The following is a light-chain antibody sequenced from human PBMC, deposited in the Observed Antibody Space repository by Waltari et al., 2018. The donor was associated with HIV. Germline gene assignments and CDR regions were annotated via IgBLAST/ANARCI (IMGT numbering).Light chain of an antibody. CDR2: DAS. Sequence: DIQLTQSPSFLSASVGDRVTVACRASQDISDFLAWYQQKPGIAPRLLIYDASTFYTGVPSRFRGSGSGTEFTLTISSLQPEDFASYYCQQLHTFPLTFGGGTKV. V-gene: IGKV1-9*01. CDR1: QDISDF. CDR3: QQLHTFPLT. J-gene: IGKJ4*01.